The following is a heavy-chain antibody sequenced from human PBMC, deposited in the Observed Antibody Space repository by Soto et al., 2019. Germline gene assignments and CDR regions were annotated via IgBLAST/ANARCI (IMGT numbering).Heavy chain of an antibody. CDR1: GYRFTNYV. J-gene: IGHJ4*02. V-gene: IGHV1-3*01. CDR2: TNSGNGNT. D-gene: IGHD3-3*01. Sequence: ASVKVSCKTSGYRFTNYVVDWVRQAPGQGLEWMGWTNSGNGNTKYSEKFQGRDTITRDTSASTAYMELNSLTSADTSFYYCASGLTFFGVVIGYWGQGTLVTVSS. CDR3: ASGLTFFGVVIGY.